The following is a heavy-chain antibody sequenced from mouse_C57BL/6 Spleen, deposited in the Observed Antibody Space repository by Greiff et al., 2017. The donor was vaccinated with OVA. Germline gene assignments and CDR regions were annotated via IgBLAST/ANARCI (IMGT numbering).Heavy chain of an antibody. V-gene: IGHV1-80*01. CDR1: GYAFSSYW. CDR3: ARFLSYDGYYFYAMDY. Sequence: VQLQQSGAELVKPGASVKISCKASGYAFSSYWMNWVKQRPGKGLEWIGQIYPGDGDTNYNGKFKGKATLTADKSSSTAYMQLSSLTSEDSAVYFCARFLSYDGYYFYAMDYWGQGTSVTVSS. D-gene: IGHD2-3*01. CDR2: IYPGDGDT. J-gene: IGHJ4*01.